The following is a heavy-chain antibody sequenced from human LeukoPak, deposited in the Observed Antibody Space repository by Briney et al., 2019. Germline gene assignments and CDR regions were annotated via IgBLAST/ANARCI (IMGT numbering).Heavy chain of an antibody. CDR2: IYTGGTT. D-gene: IGHD6-13*01. Sequence: GGSLRLSCATSGFTVSSNYMSWVRQAPGKGLEWVALIYTGGTTSYADSVKGRFTISRDNSKNTLYLQMDSLRAEDTAVYYCPREAAGYHYYYGMDVWGQGTTVTVSS. V-gene: IGHV3-53*01. CDR1: GFTVSSNY. CDR3: PREAAGYHYYYGMDV. J-gene: IGHJ6*02.